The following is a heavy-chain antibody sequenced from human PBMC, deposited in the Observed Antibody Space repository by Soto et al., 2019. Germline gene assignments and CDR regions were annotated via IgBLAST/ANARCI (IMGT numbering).Heavy chain of an antibody. D-gene: IGHD5-18*01. CDR1: GGSLSGYY. CDR2: INHSGST. Sequence: SETLSLTCAVYGGSLSGYYWSWIRQPPGKGLEWIGEINHSGSTNYNPSLKSRVTISVDTSKNQFSLKLSSVTAADTAVYYCARGSPGGYSYGWIYYYGMDVWGQGTTVTVSS. J-gene: IGHJ6*02. V-gene: IGHV4-34*01. CDR3: ARGSPGGYSYGWIYYYGMDV.